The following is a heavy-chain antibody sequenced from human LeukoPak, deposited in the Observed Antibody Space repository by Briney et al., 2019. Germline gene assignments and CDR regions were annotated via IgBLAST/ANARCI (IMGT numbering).Heavy chain of an antibody. J-gene: IGHJ5*02. Sequence: SETLSLTCAVYGGSFSGYYWSWIRQPPGKGLEWIGEINHSGSTNYNPSLKSRVTISVDTSKNQFSLKLSSVTAADTAVYYCARDGDLRWEQDGIWFDPWGQGTLVTVSS. D-gene: IGHD1-26*01. V-gene: IGHV4-34*01. CDR2: INHSGST. CDR1: GGSFSGYY. CDR3: ARDGDLRWEQDGIWFDP.